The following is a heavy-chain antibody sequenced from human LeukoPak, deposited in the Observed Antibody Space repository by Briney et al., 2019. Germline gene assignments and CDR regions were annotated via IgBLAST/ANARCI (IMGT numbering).Heavy chain of an antibody. D-gene: IGHD2-15*01. CDR2: ISSSSSYI. CDR1: GFTFSSYS. CDR3: AKDVPYCSGGSCQDWFDP. Sequence: PGGSLRLSCAASGFTFSSYSMNWVRQAPGKGLEWVSSISSSSSYIYYADSVKGRFTISRDNSKNTLYLQMNSLRAEDTAVYYCAKDVPYCSGGSCQDWFDPWGQGTLVTVSS. J-gene: IGHJ5*02. V-gene: IGHV3-21*04.